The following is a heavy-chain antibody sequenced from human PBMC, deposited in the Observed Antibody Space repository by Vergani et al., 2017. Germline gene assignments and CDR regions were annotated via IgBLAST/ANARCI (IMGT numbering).Heavy chain of an antibody. J-gene: IGHJ5*02. V-gene: IGHV4-61*08. D-gene: IGHD3-10*01. CDR2: MYHSGST. Sequence: QLQLQESGPGLVKPSETLSLTCTVPGCPTTYGAFYWGWIRQAPGKGLEWIGYMYHSGSTNYNPSLGTRVPISGDTSKNQFSLKLNSVTAADAAVYYCGRVAGFYGLGSRLLDLWGQGILVTVSS. CDR3: GRVAGFYGLGSRLLDL. CDR1: GCPTTYGAFY.